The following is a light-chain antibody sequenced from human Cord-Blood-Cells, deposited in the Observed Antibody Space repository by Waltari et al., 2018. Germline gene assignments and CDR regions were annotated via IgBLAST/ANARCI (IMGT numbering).Light chain of an antibody. V-gene: IGLV2-14*01. Sequence: QSALTQPASVSGSPGQSITISCTGTSSDVGGYNYVSWYQQHPGKAPKLMIDDVSKRPSGVSTRFSGSKSGNTASLTISGLQAEDEADYYCSSYTSSSVVFGGGTKLTVL. CDR3: SSYTSSSVV. J-gene: IGLJ2*01. CDR1: SSDVGGYNY. CDR2: DVS.